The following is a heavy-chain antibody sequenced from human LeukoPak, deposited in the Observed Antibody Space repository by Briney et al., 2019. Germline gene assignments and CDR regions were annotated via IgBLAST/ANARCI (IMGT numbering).Heavy chain of an antibody. D-gene: IGHD3-10*01. V-gene: IGHV4-34*01. CDR2: INHSGST. J-gene: IGHJ4*02. CDR1: GGSFSGYY. Sequence: KPSETLSLTCAVYGGSFSGYYWSWIRQPPGKGLEWIGEINHSGSTNYNPSLKSRVTISVDTSKNQFSLKLSSVTAADTAVYYCAGAHYYGSGSYYRLDYWGQGTLVTVPS. CDR3: AGAHYYGSGSYYRLDY.